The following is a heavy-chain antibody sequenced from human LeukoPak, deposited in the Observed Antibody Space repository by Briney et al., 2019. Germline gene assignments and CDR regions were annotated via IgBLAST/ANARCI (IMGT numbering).Heavy chain of an antibody. CDR2: IYHSGST. J-gene: IGHJ4*02. D-gene: IGHD3-10*01. V-gene: IGHV4-4*02. CDR3: ARDSVWFGELLPLDY. Sequence: SGTLSLTCAVSGGSISSSNWWSWVRQPPGKGLEWIGEIYHSGSTNYNPSLKSRVTISVDKSKNQFSLKLSSVTAADTAVYYCARDSVWFGELLPLDYWGQGTLVTVSS. CDR1: GGSISSSNW.